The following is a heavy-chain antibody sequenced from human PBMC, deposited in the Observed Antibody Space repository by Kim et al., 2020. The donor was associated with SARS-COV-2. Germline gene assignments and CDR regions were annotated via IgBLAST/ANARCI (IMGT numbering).Heavy chain of an antibody. V-gene: IGHV3-74*01. J-gene: IGHJ3*02. CDR2: INNDGSST. CDR3: INFRTVEI. Sequence: GGSLRLSCAASGFTFSSYQMYWVRQTPGKGLVWVSRINNDGSSTTYADSVKGRFTISRDNAKNTLYLQMNSLRAEDTAMYDCINFRTVEIWGQGTMGTGSS. CDR1: GFTFSSYQ. D-gene: IGHD6-19*01.